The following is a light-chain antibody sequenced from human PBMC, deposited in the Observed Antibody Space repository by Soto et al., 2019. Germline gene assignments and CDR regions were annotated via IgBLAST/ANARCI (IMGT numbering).Light chain of an antibody. Sequence: EIVMTQSPVALSVSTGERATLSCRASQSVNIYLAWYQQRPGQAPRLLIFGASYRAAGIPARFSGSGSGTEFNLTISSLQSEDFATYYCQQANSFPITFGQGTRLEIK. CDR1: QSVNIY. V-gene: IGKV3D-15*01. CDR2: GAS. CDR3: QQANSFPIT. J-gene: IGKJ5*01.